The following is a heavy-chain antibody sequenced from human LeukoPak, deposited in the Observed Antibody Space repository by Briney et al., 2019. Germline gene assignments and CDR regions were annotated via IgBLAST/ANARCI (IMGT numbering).Heavy chain of an antibody. CDR3: AKIGAVGTTPSDY. V-gene: IGHV3-30*18. CDR1: GFTFSNYG. CDR2: ISSDGSNK. D-gene: IGHD1/OR15-1a*01. J-gene: IGHJ4*02. Sequence: GGSLRLSCAASGFTFSNYGMHWVRQAPGKGLEWVAIISSDGSNKFYADSAKGRFTISRDNSKNTLYLQMNNLRIEDTAIYYCAKIGAVGTTPSDYWGQGALVTVSS.